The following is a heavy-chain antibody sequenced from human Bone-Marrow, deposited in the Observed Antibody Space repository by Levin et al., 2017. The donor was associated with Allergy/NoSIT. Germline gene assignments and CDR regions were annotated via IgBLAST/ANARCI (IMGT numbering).Heavy chain of an antibody. J-gene: IGHJ4*02. CDR2: ITNSRT. CDR3: AREFGGPGWYSVDY. CDR1: GFTFSTYA. Sequence: SGESLKISCAASGFTFSTYAITWVRQAPGKGLQWVSAITNSRTYYADSVKGRFTLSRDNSKNTVSLQMSTLRADDTAVYDCAREFGGPGWYSVDYWGQGALVIVSS. V-gene: IGHV3-23*01. D-gene: IGHD6-19*01.